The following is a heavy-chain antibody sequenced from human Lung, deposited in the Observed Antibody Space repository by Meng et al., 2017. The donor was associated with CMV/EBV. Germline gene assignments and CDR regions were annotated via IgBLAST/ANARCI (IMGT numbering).Heavy chain of an antibody. Sequence: SVXVSCKASGGTFSNYAVSWVRQAPGEGLEWMGGIIPLYATANYAQRSQGRVTITTDESTSTAYMEVSSLRSEDTAVYYCARASYYGSGSYYHFDSWGQGTPVTVSS. CDR3: ARASYYGSGSYYHFDS. CDR2: IIPLYATA. CDR1: GGTFSNYA. D-gene: IGHD3-10*01. J-gene: IGHJ4*02. V-gene: IGHV1-69*05.